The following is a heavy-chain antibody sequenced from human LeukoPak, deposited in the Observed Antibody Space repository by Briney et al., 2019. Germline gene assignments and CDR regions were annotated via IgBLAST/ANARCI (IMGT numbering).Heavy chain of an antibody. CDR1: GLTFSSYA. V-gene: IGHV3-49*04. CDR3: TRDRAFNYYGSGSYGNYYYGMDV. J-gene: IGHJ6*02. CDR2: IRSKAYGGTT. Sequence: GGSLRLSCAASGLTFSSYAMSWVRQAPGKGLEWVGFIRSKAYGGTTEYAASVKGRFTISRDDSKSIAYLQMNSLKTEDTAVYYCTRDRAFNYYGSGSYGNYYYGMDVWGQGTTVTVSS. D-gene: IGHD3-10*01.